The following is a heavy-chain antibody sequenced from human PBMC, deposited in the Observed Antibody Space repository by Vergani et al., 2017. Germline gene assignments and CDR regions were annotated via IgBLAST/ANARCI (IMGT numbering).Heavy chain of an antibody. Sequence: QVQPQESGPGLVKPSETLSLTCSVSGDSMNTYYWTGIRQPPGKGLEWIGYIYDSGDTKYNPPLKSCVTMSLDTSKNQFSLNLYSVTAADTAVYYCARGALWWLRQIDSWGQGTLVTVSS. CDR3: ARGALWWLRQIDS. CDR2: IYDSGDT. V-gene: IGHV4-59*12. J-gene: IGHJ4*02. D-gene: IGHD2-21*01. CDR1: GDSMNTYY.